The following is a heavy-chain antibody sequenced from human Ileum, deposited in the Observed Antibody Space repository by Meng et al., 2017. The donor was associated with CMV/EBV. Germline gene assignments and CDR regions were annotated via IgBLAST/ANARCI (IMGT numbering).Heavy chain of an antibody. CDR1: GGSFSGYY. Sequence: GSLRLSCAVYGGSFSGYYWSWIRQPPGKGLEWIGEINHSGSTNYNPSLKSRVTISVDTSKNQFSLRLSSVTAADTAVYYCARGVILRGGVQDYYYYYGMDVWGQGTTVTVSS. CDR3: ARGVILRGGVQDYYYYYGMDV. CDR2: INHSGST. V-gene: IGHV4-34*01. J-gene: IGHJ6*02. D-gene: IGHD1-26*01.